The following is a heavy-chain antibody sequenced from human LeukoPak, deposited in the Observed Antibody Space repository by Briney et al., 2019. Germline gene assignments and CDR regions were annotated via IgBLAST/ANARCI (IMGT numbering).Heavy chain of an antibody. J-gene: IGHJ4*02. V-gene: IGHV3-21*01. CDR3: ARDRYPMVRGASTYFDY. CDR1: GFTFSSYS. CDR2: ISSSSSYI. Sequence: GGSLRLSCAASGFTFSSYSMNWVRQAPGKGLEWVSSISSSSSYIYYADSVKGRFTISRDNAKNSLYLQMNSLRADDTAVYYCARDRYPMVRGASTYFDYWGQGTLVTVSS. D-gene: IGHD3-10*01.